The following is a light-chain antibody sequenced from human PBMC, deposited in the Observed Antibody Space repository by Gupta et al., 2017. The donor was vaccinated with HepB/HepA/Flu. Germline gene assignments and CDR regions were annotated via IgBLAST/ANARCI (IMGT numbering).Light chain of an antibody. CDR3: QQDGSSPLT. CDR2: GAS. Sequence: EIVLTQSPGTLSLSPGERATLSCRASQSVSSNYLAWYQQKPGQAPRLLIYGASSSGSGTDFTLTIIRLEPEDFAVYYCQQDGSSPLTVGGGTKVEIK. J-gene: IGKJ4*01. CDR1: QSVSSNY. V-gene: IGKV3-20*01.